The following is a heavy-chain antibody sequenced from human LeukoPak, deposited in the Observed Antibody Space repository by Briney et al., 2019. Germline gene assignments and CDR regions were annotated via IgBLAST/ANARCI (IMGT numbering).Heavy chain of an antibody. V-gene: IGHV1-46*01. D-gene: IGHD3-3*01. CDR3: ARDILRFLEWQGDY. Sequence: GASVKVSCKASGYTFTSYYMHWVRQAPGQGLEWMGIINPSGGSTSYAQKFQGRVTMNRDTSISTAYMELSRLRSDDTAVYYCARDILRFLEWQGDYWGQGTLVTVSS. CDR1: GYTFTSYY. CDR2: INPSGGST. J-gene: IGHJ4*02.